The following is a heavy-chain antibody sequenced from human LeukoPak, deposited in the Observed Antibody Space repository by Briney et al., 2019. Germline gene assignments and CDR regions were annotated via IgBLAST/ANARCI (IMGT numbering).Heavy chain of an antibody. CDR1: GFMFDDYA. V-gene: IGHV3-43*02. D-gene: IGHD5-24*01. CDR2: ISGDGVSS. Sequence: GGSLRISCAASGFMFDDYAMHWGRQVPGRGLEWVSLISGDGVSSLYADSVRGRFTISRDNNNNSLSLQMYSLTTEDTAFYYCAREQFSHTSNYFDNWGQGILVTVSS. CDR3: AREQFSHTSNYFDN. J-gene: IGHJ4*02.